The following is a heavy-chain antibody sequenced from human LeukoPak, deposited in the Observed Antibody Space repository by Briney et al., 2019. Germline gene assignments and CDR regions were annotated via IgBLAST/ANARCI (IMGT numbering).Heavy chain of an antibody. V-gene: IGHV3-30-3*01. CDR1: GFTFRNYV. CDR2: TSSDLNVK. D-gene: IGHD3-10*01. J-gene: IGHJ4*02. Sequence: GGSLRLSRAASGFTFRNYVIHWVRQAPGKGLEWVAVTSSDLNVKLYADSVKGRFTISRDNSRSTLYLQMNSLRPEDTAIYYCAREGYYGSGSPPSLYFDYWGQGTLVTVSS. CDR3: AREGYYGSGSPPSLYFDY.